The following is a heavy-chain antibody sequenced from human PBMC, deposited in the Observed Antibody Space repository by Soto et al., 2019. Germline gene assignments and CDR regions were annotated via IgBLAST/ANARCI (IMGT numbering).Heavy chain of an antibody. Sequence: EVQLVESGGGLVKPGGSLRLSCAASGFSFSDYRMTWVRQAPGKGLEWVSSISTSGSRIYYSDSMRGRFTTSRDNAQKSMDLQMDSLRVEDTAVYFCARDAEFGRNYYFGMDVWGQGTTVTVSS. CDR2: ISTSGSRI. J-gene: IGHJ6*02. D-gene: IGHD3-10*01. CDR3: ARDAEFGRNYYFGMDV. V-gene: IGHV3-21*01. CDR1: GFSFSDYR.